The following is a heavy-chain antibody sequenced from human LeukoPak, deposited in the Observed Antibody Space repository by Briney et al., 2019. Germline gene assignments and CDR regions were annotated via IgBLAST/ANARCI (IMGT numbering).Heavy chain of an antibody. Sequence: ASVKVSCKASGYTFTGYYMHWVRQAPGQGLEWMGWINPKSGGTNYAQKFQGRVTMTRDTSISTAYMELSRLRSDDTAVYYCARDQMDFWSGYPISWFDPWGQGTLVTISS. J-gene: IGHJ5*02. CDR3: ARDQMDFWSGYPISWFDP. V-gene: IGHV1-2*02. CDR1: GYTFTGYY. CDR2: INPKSGGT. D-gene: IGHD3-3*01.